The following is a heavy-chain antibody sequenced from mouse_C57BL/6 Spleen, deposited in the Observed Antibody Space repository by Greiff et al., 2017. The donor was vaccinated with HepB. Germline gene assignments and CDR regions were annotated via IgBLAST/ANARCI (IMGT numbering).Heavy chain of an antibody. Sequence: QVQLKESGAELARPGASVKLSCKASGYTFTSYGISWVKQRTGQGLEWIGEIYPRSGNTYYNEKFKGKATLTADKSSSTAYMELRSLTSEDSAVYFCARGPITTVVDYFDYWGQGTTLTVSS. CDR2: IYPRSGNT. D-gene: IGHD1-1*01. V-gene: IGHV1-81*01. J-gene: IGHJ2*01. CDR3: ARGPITTVVDYFDY. CDR1: GYTFTSYG.